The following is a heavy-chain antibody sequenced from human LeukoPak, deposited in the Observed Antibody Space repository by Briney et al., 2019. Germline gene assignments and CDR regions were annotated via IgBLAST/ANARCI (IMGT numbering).Heavy chain of an antibody. Sequence: SETLSLTCAVSGYSISSGYYWGWIRQPPGKGLEWIGSIYHSGSTYYNPSLKSRVTISVDTSKNQFSLKLSSVTAADTAVYFCARLRFDFWSGYTHPYFDYWGQGTLVTVSS. CDR2: IYHSGST. V-gene: IGHV4-38-2*01. D-gene: IGHD3-3*01. J-gene: IGHJ4*02. CDR1: GYSISSGYY. CDR3: ARLRFDFWSGYTHPYFDY.